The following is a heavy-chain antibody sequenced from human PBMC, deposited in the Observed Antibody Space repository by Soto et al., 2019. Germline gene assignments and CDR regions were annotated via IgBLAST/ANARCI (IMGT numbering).Heavy chain of an antibody. J-gene: IGHJ4*02. V-gene: IGHV1-3*01. CDR1: GYTFTSYA. CDR2: INAGNGNT. Sequence: QVQLVQSGAEVKKPGASVKVSCKASGYTFTSYAMHWVRQAPGQRLEWMGWINAGNGNTKYSQKFQGRVTITRDTSASTAYMELSSLRSEDTAVHYCARGLVFPEYSIDFDYWGQGTLVTVSS. D-gene: IGHD6-6*01. CDR3: ARGLVFPEYSIDFDY.